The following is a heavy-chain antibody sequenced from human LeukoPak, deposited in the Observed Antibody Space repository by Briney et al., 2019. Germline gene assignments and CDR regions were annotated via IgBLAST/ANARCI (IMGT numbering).Heavy chain of an antibody. J-gene: IGHJ4*02. V-gene: IGHV1-69*13. CDR2: IILIFGTA. D-gene: IGHD2-21*02. CDR3: ARAPMLAYCGGDCYYFNY. CDR1: GGTFSSYA. Sequence: SVKVSCKASGGTFSSYAISWVRQAPGQGLEWMGGIILIFGTANYAQKFQGRVTITADESTSTAYMELSSLRSEDTAVYYCARAPMLAYCGGDCYYFNYWGQGTRVTVSS.